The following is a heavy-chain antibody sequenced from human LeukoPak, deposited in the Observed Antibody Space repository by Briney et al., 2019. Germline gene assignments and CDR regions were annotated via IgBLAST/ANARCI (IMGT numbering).Heavy chain of an antibody. D-gene: IGHD5-18*01. J-gene: IGHJ4*02. CDR2: ISSSSSTT. Sequence: PGGSLRLSCAASGFTFNSYNMNWVRQAPGKGLEWVSYISSSSSTTYYADSVKGRFTISRDNAKNSLYLQMNSLRAEDTAVYYCARTVDTAMVTPFEYWGQGTLVTVSS. CDR1: GFTFNSYN. V-gene: IGHV3-48*01. CDR3: ARTVDTAMVTPFEY.